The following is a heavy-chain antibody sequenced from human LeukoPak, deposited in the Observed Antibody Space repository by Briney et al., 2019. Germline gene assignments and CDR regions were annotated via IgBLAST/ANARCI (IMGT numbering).Heavy chain of an antibody. Sequence: SETLSLTCTVSGGAISSYYWTWIRQPPGKGLEWIGYIYYSGTTNYNPSLKSRVTISVDTSKNQFSLKLSSVTAADTAVYYCASGRPLGFDYWGQGTLVTVSS. V-gene: IGHV4-59*01. D-gene: IGHD1-26*01. CDR1: GGAISSYY. CDR3: ASGRPLGFDY. CDR2: IYYSGTT. J-gene: IGHJ4*02.